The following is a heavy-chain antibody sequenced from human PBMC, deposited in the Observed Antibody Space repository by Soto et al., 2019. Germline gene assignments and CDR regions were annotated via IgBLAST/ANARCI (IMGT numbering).Heavy chain of an antibody. D-gene: IGHD1-1*01. J-gene: IGHJ4*02. CDR2: IYHSGST. V-gene: IGHV4-4*02. Sequence: PSETLSLTCAVSGGSISSSNWWSWVRQPPGKGLEWIGEIYHSGSTNYNPPLKSRVTISVDKSKNQFSLKLSSVTAADTAVYYSERDRDQLYFDYWGQGTLVTVSS. CDR3: ERDRDQLYFDY. CDR1: GGSISSSNW.